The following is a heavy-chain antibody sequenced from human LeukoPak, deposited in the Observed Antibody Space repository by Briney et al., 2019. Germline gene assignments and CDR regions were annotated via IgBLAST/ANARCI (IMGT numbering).Heavy chain of an antibody. CDR2: ISNSGTAI. J-gene: IGHJ1*01. Sequence: GGSLRISCAASGFTFSSYEMNWVRQAPGKGLEWVSYISNSGTAIYYADSVKGRFTISRDNAKSSLYLQMNSLRAEDTAVYYCARAGYSMDTEYFQHWGQGTLLTVPS. CDR3: ARAGYSMDTEYFQH. CDR1: GFTFSSYE. V-gene: IGHV3-48*03. D-gene: IGHD5-18*01.